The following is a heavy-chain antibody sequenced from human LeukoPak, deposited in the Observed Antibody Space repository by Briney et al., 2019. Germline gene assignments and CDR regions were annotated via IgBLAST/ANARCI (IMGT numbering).Heavy chain of an antibody. CDR3: GRDQHPGWGEYFQH. Sequence: PGGSLRLSCAAPGFTFSSYGMHCVRQALGKGLEWVVVTWYAGSNKSSAASLKGRFTISKDNSKNTLYLKMTRLRAEERAVYYCGRDQHPGWGEYFQHWGQGTLVTVSS. CDR1: GFTFSSYG. CDR2: TWYAGSNK. J-gene: IGHJ1*01. V-gene: IGHV3-33*01. D-gene: IGHD3-16*01.